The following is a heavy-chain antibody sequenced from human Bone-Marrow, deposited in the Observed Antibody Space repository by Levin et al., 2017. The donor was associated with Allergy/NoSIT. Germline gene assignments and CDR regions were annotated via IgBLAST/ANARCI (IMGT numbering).Heavy chain of an antibody. CDR2: ISWNSGTI. V-gene: IGHV3-9*01. CDR1: GFNFDNYA. CDR3: AQAPGYATGKGYFQH. D-gene: IGHD1-1*01. Sequence: GGSLRLSCAASGFNFDNYAMHWVRLVPGKGLEWVSGISWNSGTIGYADSVKGRFTISRDSAKSSLYLEMNSLRAEDAALYYGAQAPGYATGKGYFQHWGQGTLVTLSS. J-gene: IGHJ1*01.